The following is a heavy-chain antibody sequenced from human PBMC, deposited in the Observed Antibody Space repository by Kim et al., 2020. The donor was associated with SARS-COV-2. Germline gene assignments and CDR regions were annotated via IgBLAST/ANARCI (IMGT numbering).Heavy chain of an antibody. CDR2: IRSKAYGGTT. CDR3: TRVYRGSSWPDY. D-gene: IGHD6-13*01. CDR1: GFTFGDYA. Sequence: GGSLRLSCTASGFTFGDYAMSWVRQAPGKGLEWVGFIRSKAYGGTTEYAASVKGRFTISRDDSKSIAYLQMNSLKTEDTAVYYCTRVYRGSSWPDYWGQGTLVTVSS. V-gene: IGHV3-49*04. J-gene: IGHJ4*02.